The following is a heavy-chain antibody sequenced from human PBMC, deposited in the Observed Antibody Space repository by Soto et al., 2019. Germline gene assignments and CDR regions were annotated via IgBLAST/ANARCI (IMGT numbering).Heavy chain of an antibody. V-gene: IGHV3-74*01. CDR1: GFTFSSYW. Sequence: GGSLRLSCAASGFTFSSYWMHWVRQAPGKGLVWVSRINNDGSDTTYADSVKGRFTISRDNAKNTVYLQMNSLRAEDTAVYYCARTITRSPMRAFDIWGQGTMVTVSS. J-gene: IGHJ3*02. D-gene: IGHD1-20*01. CDR2: INNDGSDT. CDR3: ARTITRSPMRAFDI.